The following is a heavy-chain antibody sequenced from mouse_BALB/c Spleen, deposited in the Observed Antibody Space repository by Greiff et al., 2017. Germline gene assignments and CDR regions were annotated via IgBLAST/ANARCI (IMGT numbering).Heavy chain of an antibody. CDR3: VRERRYYAMDY. CDR2: IWTGGGT. Sequence: QVQLKQSGPGLVAPSQSLSITCTVSGFSLTSYDISWIRQPPGKGLEWLGVIWTGGGTNYNSAFMSRLSISKDNSKSQVFLKMNSLQTDDTAIYYCVRERRYYAMDYWGQGTSVTVSS. V-gene: IGHV2-9-2*01. CDR1: GFSLTSYD. J-gene: IGHJ4*01.